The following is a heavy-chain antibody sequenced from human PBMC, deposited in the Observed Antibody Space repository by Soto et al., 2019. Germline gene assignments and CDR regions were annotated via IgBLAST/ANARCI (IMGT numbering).Heavy chain of an antibody. CDR1: GYTFTGYY. D-gene: IGHD3-16*02. CDR3: ARGPFVVLNYFES. J-gene: IGHJ4*02. CDR2: IIPNTDGP. V-gene: IGHV1-2*02. Sequence: ASVKVSCKASGYTFTGYYMHWVRQAPGQGLEWMGWIIPNTDGPDYAQKFQARLTMTTDTSTSTAYMELSSLTSDDTAMYFCARGPFVVLNYFESWGQGTLVTVSS.